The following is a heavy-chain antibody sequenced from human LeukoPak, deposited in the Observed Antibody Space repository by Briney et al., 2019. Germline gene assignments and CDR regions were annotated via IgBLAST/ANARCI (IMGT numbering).Heavy chain of an antibody. V-gene: IGHV3-7*01. J-gene: IGHJ4*02. D-gene: IGHD5-18*01. CDR2: INEDGNDK. CDR3: ARHGYFNLQY. Sequence: GGSLRLSCAASGFTFTDYWMTWVRQAPGKGLEWVANINEDGNDKYYVDSVKGRFTISKDNAKNSLYLQMNSLRADDTAVYYCARHGYFNLQYWGQGTLSPSPQ. CDR1: GFTFTDYW.